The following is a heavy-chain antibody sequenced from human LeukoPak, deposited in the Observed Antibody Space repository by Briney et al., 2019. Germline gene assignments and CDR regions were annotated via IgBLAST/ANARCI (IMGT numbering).Heavy chain of an antibody. J-gene: IGHJ4*02. Sequence: PGGSLRLSCAASGFTFDDYAMHWVRQAPGKGLEWVSGISWNSGSIGYADSVKGRFTISRDNAKNSLYLQMNSLRAEDMALYYCAKDIWARGWLHPGFDYWGQGTLVTVSS. D-gene: IGHD5-24*01. CDR2: ISWNSGSI. CDR3: AKDIWARGWLHPGFDY. V-gene: IGHV3-9*03. CDR1: GFTFDDYA.